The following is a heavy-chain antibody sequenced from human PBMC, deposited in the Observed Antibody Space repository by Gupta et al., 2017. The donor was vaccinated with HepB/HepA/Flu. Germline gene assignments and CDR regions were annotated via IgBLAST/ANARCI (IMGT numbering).Heavy chain of an antibody. J-gene: IGHJ4*02. Sequence: QVQLVESGGGVVQPGRSLRLSCAAPGFTFSSYALHGFPQAPGKGLEWVAVIWYDGSNKYYADSVKGRFTISRDNSKNTLYLQMNSLRAEDTAVYYCARDPREKWLRPQYYFDYWGQGTLVTVSS. D-gene: IGHD5-12*01. CDR2: IWYDGSNK. CDR3: ARDPREKWLRPQYYFDY. V-gene: IGHV3-33*01. CDR1: GFTFSSYA.